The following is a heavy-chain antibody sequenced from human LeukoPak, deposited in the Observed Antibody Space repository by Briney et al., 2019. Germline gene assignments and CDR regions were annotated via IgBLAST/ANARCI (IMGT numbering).Heavy chain of an antibody. CDR1: GYTFSNFG. CDR3: ARVIVAGALM. Sequence: ASVKVSCKASGYTFSNFGITWVRQAPGQGLEWMGWISAYSGNTNYAQKLHGRVTMTTDTSTSTANMELRRPRPDDTAVYYCARVIVAGALMWGQGPLVTVSS. D-gene: IGHD1-26*01. V-gene: IGHV1-18*04. CDR2: ISAYSGNT. J-gene: IGHJ4*02.